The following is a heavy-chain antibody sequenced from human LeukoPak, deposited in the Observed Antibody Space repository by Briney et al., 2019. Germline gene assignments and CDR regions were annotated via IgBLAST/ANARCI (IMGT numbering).Heavy chain of an antibody. Sequence: PSESPSHTPMVSGGSMSPYFWCWKREPLGGGLESIGYIYYSGTTNYNPSLKSRVTISVDTSKNQFSLKLSSVTAADTAVYYCARSATGPRNYYYYYYMDVWGKGTTVTVCS. V-gene: IGHV4-59*01. D-gene: IGHD1-14*01. CDR2: IYYSGTT. CDR3: ARSATGPRNYYYYYYMDV. J-gene: IGHJ6*03. CDR1: GGSMSPYF.